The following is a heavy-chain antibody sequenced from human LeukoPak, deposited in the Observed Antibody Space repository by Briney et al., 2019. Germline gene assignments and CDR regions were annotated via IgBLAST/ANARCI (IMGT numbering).Heavy chain of an antibody. CDR1: GFTFSSYS. CDR2: ISSSSSYI. D-gene: IGHD7-27*01. Sequence: GGSLRLSCAASGFTFSSYSMTWVRQAPGKGLEWVSSISSSSSYIYYADSVKGRFTISRDNAKNSLYPQMNSLRAEDTAVYYCARDPTGVLGRQNFDYWGQGTLVTVSS. V-gene: IGHV3-21*01. J-gene: IGHJ4*02. CDR3: ARDPTGVLGRQNFDY.